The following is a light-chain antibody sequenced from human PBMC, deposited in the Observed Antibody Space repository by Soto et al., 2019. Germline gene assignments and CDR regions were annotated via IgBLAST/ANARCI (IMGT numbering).Light chain of an antibody. CDR2: EVS. V-gene: IGLV2-8*01. Sequence: QSALTQPPSASGSPGQSVTISCTGASSDVGGYNYVSWYQQHPGKAPTLIIYEVSKRPSGVPDRFSGSKSGNTASLTVSGLQAEDEDDYYCSSYAGSVYVFGTGTKLTVL. CDR3: SSYAGSVYV. J-gene: IGLJ1*01. CDR1: SSDVGGYNY.